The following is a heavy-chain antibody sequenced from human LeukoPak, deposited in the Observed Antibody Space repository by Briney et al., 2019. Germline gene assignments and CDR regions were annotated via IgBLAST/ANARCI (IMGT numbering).Heavy chain of an antibody. CDR1: GFTFSSYS. J-gene: IGHJ4*02. V-gene: IGHV3-21*01. CDR3: ARLAMGSGEFDY. Sequence: PGGSLRPSCAASGFTFSSYSMNWVRQAPGKGLEWVSSISSSSSYIYYADSVKGRFTISRDNAKNSLYLQMNSLRAEDTAVYYCARLAMGSGEFDYWGQGTLVTVSS. CDR2: ISSSSSYI. D-gene: IGHD3-3*01.